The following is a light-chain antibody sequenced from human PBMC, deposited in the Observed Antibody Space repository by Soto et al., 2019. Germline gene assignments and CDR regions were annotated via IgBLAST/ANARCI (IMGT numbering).Light chain of an antibody. CDR1: SGHSNYA. V-gene: IGLV4-69*01. CDR2: VNSDGSH. Sequence: QLVLTQSPSASASLGPSVKLTCTLSSGHSNYAIAWHQQLPEKGPRYLMKVNSDGSHSKGDGIPDRFSGSSSGAERYLTISSLQSEDEADYYCQTWDTGIVLFGGGTKLTVL. CDR3: QTWDTGIVL. J-gene: IGLJ2*01.